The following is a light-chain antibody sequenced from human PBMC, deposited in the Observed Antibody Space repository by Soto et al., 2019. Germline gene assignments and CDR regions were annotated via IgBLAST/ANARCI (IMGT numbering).Light chain of an antibody. CDR3: QQYIRWPLT. CDR2: GAS. V-gene: IGKV3-15*01. Sequence: EIVLTQSPGTLSLSPGERATLSCRASQDVSSNLAWYQQKPGQDPSLLIYGASTRATGTPARFSGSGSGTEFNLTISRLQSEDYAVYVGQQYIRWPLTVGGVTKVEIK. J-gene: IGKJ4*01. CDR1: QDVSSN.